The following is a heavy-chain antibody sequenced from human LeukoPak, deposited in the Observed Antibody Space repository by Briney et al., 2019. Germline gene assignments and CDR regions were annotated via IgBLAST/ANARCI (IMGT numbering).Heavy chain of an antibody. CDR2: INPNSGGT. CDR1: GYTFTSYG. Sequence: ASVKVSCKASGYTFTSYGISWVRQAPGQGLEWMGWINPNSGGTNYAQKFQGRVTMTRDTSISTAYMELSRLRSDDTAVYYCARPYCSSTSCFYFDYWGQGTLVTVSS. V-gene: IGHV1-2*02. CDR3: ARPYCSSTSCFYFDY. J-gene: IGHJ4*02. D-gene: IGHD2-2*01.